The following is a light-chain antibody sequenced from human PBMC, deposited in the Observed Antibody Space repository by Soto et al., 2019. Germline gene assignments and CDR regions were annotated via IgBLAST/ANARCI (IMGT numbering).Light chain of an antibody. J-gene: IGKJ4*01. CDR3: QQYGSSPGALT. V-gene: IGKV3-20*01. Sequence: EIVLTQSPGTLSLSPGERATLSCRASQSVSSSFLAWYQQKPGQAPRLLIYAASSRATGIPDRFSGSGSGTAFTLTISRLEPADFAVYYCQQYGSSPGALTFGGGTKVEIK. CDR1: QSVSSSF. CDR2: AAS.